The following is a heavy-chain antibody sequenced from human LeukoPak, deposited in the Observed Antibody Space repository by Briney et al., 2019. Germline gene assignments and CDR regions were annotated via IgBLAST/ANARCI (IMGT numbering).Heavy chain of an antibody. J-gene: IGHJ5*02. Sequence: SQTLSLTCTVSGGSISSGGYYWSWIRQPPGKGLEWIGYIYHSGSTYYNPSLKSRVTISVDRSKNQFSLKLSSVTAADTAVYYCARGVVVAASHWFDPWGQGTLVTVSS. CDR1: GGSISSGGYY. CDR3: ARGVVVAASHWFDP. CDR2: IYHSGST. V-gene: IGHV4-30-2*01. D-gene: IGHD2-15*01.